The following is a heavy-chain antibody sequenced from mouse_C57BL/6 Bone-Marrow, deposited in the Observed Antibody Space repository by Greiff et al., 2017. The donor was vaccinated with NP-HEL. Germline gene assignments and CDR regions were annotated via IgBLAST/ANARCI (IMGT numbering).Heavy chain of an antibody. CDR3: AGGPYYYGSSYPAWFAY. J-gene: IGHJ3*01. CDR2: ITHSGET. CDR1: GFTITSGYY. V-gene: IGHV12-3*01. Sequence: VQLQESGPGLVKPSQSLFLSCSITGFTITSGYYWILIRQSPGKPLEWMGYITHSGETFYNPSLQSPISITRETSKNQFFLQLNSVTTEDTAMYYCAGGPYYYGSSYPAWFAYWGQGTLVTVSA. D-gene: IGHD1-1*01.